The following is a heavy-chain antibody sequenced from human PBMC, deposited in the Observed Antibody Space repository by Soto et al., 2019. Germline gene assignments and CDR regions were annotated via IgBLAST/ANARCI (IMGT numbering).Heavy chain of an antibody. V-gene: IGHV3-33*01. CDR2: IWYDGSNK. D-gene: IGHD6-19*01. CDR1: GFTFSSYG. J-gene: IGHJ4*02. CDR3: ARDLFEQWPHQRPDY. Sequence: GGSLRLSCAASGFTFSSYGMHWVRQAPGKGLEWVAVIWYDGSNKYYANSVKGPFTISRDNSKNTLYLQMNSLRAEDTAVYYCARDLFEQWPHQRPDYWGQGTLVTVSS.